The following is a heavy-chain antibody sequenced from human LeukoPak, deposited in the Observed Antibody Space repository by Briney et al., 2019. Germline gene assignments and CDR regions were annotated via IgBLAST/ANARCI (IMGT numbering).Heavy chain of an antibody. CDR3: ARASLGYSGYVVDY. Sequence: ASVKVSCKASGYTFTGYYMHWVRQAPGQGLEWMGWINPNSGGTNHAQKFQGRVTMTRDTSISTAYMELSRLRSDGTAVYYCARASLGYSGYVVDYWGQGTLVTVSS. V-gene: IGHV1-2*02. CDR1: GYTFTGYY. CDR2: INPNSGGT. D-gene: IGHD5-12*01. J-gene: IGHJ4*02.